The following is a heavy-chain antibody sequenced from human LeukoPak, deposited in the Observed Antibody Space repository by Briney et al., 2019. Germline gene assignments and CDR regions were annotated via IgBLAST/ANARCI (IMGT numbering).Heavy chain of an antibody. CDR2: ISSSGGST. V-gene: IGHV3-23*01. CDR1: GFTFSSYG. D-gene: IGHD3-9*01. CDR3: APLGDFDWFSDY. Sequence: PGGSLRLSCAASGFTFSSYGMSWVRQAPGKGLEWVSVISSSGGSTDYADSVKGRFTISRDNSKNTLYLQMNSLRAEDTAVYYCAPLGDFDWFSDYWGQGTLVTVSS. J-gene: IGHJ4*02.